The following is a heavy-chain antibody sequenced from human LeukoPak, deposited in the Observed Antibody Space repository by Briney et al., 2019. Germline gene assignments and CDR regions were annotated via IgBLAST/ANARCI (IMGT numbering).Heavy chain of an antibody. J-gene: IGHJ4*02. D-gene: IGHD3-10*01. CDR1: GGSFSGYY. Sequence: SETLSLTCAVDGGSFSGYYWSWIRQPPGKGLEWIGEINHSESTNYNPSLQSRVTISVDTSKTSFTLNLLSVTAADTAVYYCSRHRVLWFGESTGTYFDYWGQRTLVTVSP. V-gene: IGHV4-34*01. CDR3: SRHRVLWFGESTGTYFDY. CDR2: INHSEST.